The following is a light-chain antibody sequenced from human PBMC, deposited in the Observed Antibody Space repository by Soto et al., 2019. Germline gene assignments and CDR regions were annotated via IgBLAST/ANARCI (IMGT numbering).Light chain of an antibody. CDR2: DDS. CDR3: QQNLGVHT. V-gene: IGKV3-11*01. J-gene: IGKJ1*01. Sequence: EIVLTQSPATLSLSPGERATLSCRASQSITNYLAWYQQKPGQAPRLLIYDDSHRATGIPARFSGSGSGTDFTLTISSLEPEDFAVYYCQQNLGVHTFGQGTKVEIK. CDR1: QSITNY.